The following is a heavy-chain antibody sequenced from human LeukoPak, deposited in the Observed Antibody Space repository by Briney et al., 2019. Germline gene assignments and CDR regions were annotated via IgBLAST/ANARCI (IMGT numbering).Heavy chain of an antibody. CDR3: ARHWISKPTGAFDI. D-gene: IGHD2-2*03. V-gene: IGHV4-39*01. CDR2: IYYSGST. J-gene: IGHJ3*02. Sequence: SSETLSLTCTVSGGSISSSSYYWGWIRQPPGKGLEWIGSIYYSGSTYYNPSLKSRVTISVDTSKNQFSLKLSSVTAADTAVYYCARHWISKPTGAFDIWGQGTMVTVSS. CDR1: GGSISSSSYY.